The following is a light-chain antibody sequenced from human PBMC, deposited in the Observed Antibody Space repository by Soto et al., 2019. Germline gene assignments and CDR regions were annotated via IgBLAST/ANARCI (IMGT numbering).Light chain of an antibody. Sequence: DVQMTQSPSTLSASVGARVTITCRASQSISSWLAWYQQKPGKAPKLLIYDASSLESGVPSRFSGSGSGTELTITISSLQPDDSETYYGQHYNTYSWTFGQGTKVDIK. CDR2: DAS. V-gene: IGKV1-5*01. J-gene: IGKJ1*01. CDR1: QSISSW. CDR3: QHYNTYSWT.